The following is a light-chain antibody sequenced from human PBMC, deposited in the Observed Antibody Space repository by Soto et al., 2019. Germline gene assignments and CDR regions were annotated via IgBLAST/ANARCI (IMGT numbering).Light chain of an antibody. V-gene: IGKV3-11*01. CDR2: GAS. CDR3: QQRINWPLT. CDR1: QRISSH. Sequence: EIVLTQSPDTLSLSPGERATLSCRASQRISSHLAWYQQKPGQAPRLLIYGASNRATGIPARFSGSGSGTDFTLTISSLEPEDFAVYYCQQRINWPLTFGGGTKVEIK. J-gene: IGKJ4*01.